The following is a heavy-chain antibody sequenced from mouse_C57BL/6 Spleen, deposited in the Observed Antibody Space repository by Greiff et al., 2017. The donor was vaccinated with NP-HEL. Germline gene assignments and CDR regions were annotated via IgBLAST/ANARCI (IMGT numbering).Heavy chain of an antibody. J-gene: IGHJ3*01. D-gene: IGHD1-1*01. CDR1: GYTFTDYE. Sequence: VQLQQSGAELVRPGASVTLSCKASGYTFTDYEMPWVKQTPVHGLEWIGAIDPETGGTAYNQKFKGKAILTADKSSSTAYMELRSLTSEDSAVYYCTRKDYYGSTPWFAYWGQGTLVTVSA. CDR3: TRKDYYGSTPWFAY. CDR2: IDPETGGT. V-gene: IGHV1-15*01.